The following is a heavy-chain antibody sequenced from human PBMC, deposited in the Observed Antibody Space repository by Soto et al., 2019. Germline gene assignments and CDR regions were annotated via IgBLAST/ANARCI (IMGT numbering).Heavy chain of an antibody. CDR1: GGSISSSSYY. D-gene: IGHD3-9*01. J-gene: IGHJ5*02. V-gene: IGHV4-39*01. CDR2: IYYSGST. Sequence: KTSETLSLTCTVSGGSISSSSYYWGWIRQPPGKGLEWIGSIYYSGSTYYNPSLKSRVTISVDTSKNQFSLKLSSVTAAHTAVYYCARHDILTGYYLNRFDPWGQGTLVTVSS. CDR3: ARHDILTGYYLNRFDP.